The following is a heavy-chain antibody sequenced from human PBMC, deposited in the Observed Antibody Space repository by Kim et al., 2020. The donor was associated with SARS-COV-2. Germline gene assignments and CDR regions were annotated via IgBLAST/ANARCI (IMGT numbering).Heavy chain of an antibody. J-gene: IGHJ4*02. CDR1: GYIFTSND. CDR3: ARGANWFRY. CDR2: MNPDSGNT. Sequence: ASVKVSCKASGYIFTSNDINWVRQAPGQGLEWMGWMNPDSGNTGFAQKFQGRLTMTSNTSISTACMELSSLRSEDTAVYFCARGANWFRYWGQGTLVTVSS. D-gene: IGHD3-10*01. V-gene: IGHV1-8*01.